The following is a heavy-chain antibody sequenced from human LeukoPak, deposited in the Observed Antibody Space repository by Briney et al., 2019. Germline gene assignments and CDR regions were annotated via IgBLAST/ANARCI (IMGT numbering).Heavy chain of an antibody. J-gene: IGHJ4*02. D-gene: IGHD6-19*01. CDR2: IWYDGTNK. V-gene: IGHV3-33*01. Sequence: GGPLRLSCAVSGFTFSDYGMHWVRQAPGKGLEWVAVIWYDGTNKFYADSVEGRFTISRDNSKNTLYLQMNSLRAEDTAVYYCARTRYNSGGGDYWGQGTPVTVSP. CDR3: ARTRYNSGGGDY. CDR1: GFTFSDYG.